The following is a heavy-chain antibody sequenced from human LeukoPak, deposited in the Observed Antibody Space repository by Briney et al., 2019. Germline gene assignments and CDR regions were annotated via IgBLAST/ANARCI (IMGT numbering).Heavy chain of an antibody. J-gene: IGHJ4*02. Sequence: GGSLRLSCAASGFTFSSYSMNWVRQAPGKGLEWVSSISSSSSYIYYADSVKGRFTISRDNAKNSLYLQMNSLRAEDTAVYYCARGGGSSSHIRALRFGYWGQGTLVTVSS. CDR2: ISSSSSYI. CDR1: GFTFSSYS. D-gene: IGHD6-13*01. V-gene: IGHV3-21*01. CDR3: ARGGGSSSHIRALRFGY.